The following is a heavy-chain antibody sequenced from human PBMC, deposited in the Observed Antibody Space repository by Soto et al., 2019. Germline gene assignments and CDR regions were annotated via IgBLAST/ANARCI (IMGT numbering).Heavy chain of an antibody. CDR2: ITSSGGST. CDR1: GFTFSSYG. J-gene: IGHJ4*02. V-gene: IGHV3-23*01. Sequence: GXSLRLSCAASGFTFSSYGISWVVQAPGKGLEWVSSITSSGGSTYYADSVKGRFNVSRDNSKNTLYLQMNSLRAEDTAVYYCAKVGITGTKYFEYWGQGTLVTVSS. D-gene: IGHD1-20*01. CDR3: AKVGITGTKYFEY.